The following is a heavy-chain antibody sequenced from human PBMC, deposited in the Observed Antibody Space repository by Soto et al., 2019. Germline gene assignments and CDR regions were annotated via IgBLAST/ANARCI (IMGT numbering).Heavy chain of an antibody. CDR3: ARELSSGDDAFDI. D-gene: IGHD6-19*01. J-gene: IGHJ3*02. CDR1: GYTFTSYA. CDR2: INAGNGDT. Sequence: ASVKVSCTASGYTFTSYAMHWVRQAPGQRLEWMGWINAGNGDTEHSQRFQGRVTITRDTSASTAYMELSSLRSEDTAVYYCARELSSGDDAFDIWGQGTMVTVSS. V-gene: IGHV1-3*01.